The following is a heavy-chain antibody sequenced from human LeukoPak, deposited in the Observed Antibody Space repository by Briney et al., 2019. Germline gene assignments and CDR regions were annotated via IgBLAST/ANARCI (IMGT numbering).Heavy chain of an antibody. CDR2: IYYSGST. Sequence: SETLSLTCTVSGGSISSSSYYWGWIRQPPGKGLEWIGAIYYSGSTYYNPSLKSRVTISVDTSKNQFSLKLRSVTAADTAVYYCAGRAARFFDYWGQGILVTVSS. CDR3: AGRAARFFDY. V-gene: IGHV4-39*07. J-gene: IGHJ4*02. CDR1: GGSISSSSYY. D-gene: IGHD6-25*01.